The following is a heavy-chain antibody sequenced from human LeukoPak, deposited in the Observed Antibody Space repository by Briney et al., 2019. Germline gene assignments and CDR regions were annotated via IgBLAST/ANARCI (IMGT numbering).Heavy chain of an antibody. V-gene: IGHV1-46*01. CDR3: AREYTYGDTDY. J-gene: IGHJ4*02. CDR2: INPTGGST. Sequence: ASVKVSCKASGYTFTGYFIYWVRQAPGQGLEWMGIINPTGGSTSYAQKFQGRVTMTRDTSTRTVYMELSSLRSEDTAVYYCAREYTYGDTDYWGQGTLVTVSS. D-gene: IGHD5-18*01. CDR1: GYTFTGYF.